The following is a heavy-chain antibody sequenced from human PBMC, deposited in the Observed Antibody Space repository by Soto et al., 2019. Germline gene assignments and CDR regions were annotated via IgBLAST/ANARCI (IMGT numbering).Heavy chain of an antibody. Sequence: SVKVTCKASGFTFTSSAVQWVRQARGQRLERIGWIVVGSGNTNYAQKFQERVTITTVKCTSTAYRELSSRRSEGTAVYYCGTTGVVVAATGLFYSGMHVWGKETTVT. CDR3: GTTGVVVAATGLFYSGMHV. V-gene: IGHV1-58*01. J-gene: IGHJ6*04. D-gene: IGHD2-15*01. CDR1: GFTFTSSA. CDR2: IVVGSGNT.